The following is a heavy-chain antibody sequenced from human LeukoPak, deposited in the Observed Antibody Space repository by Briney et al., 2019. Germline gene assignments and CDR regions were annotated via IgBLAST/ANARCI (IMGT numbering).Heavy chain of an antibody. J-gene: IGHJ4*02. CDR2: ISVSGVST. CDR1: GLTFNYYA. CDR3: AKGPLIELAATTWHY. Sequence: GGSLRLSCAASGLTFNYYAMSWVRQAPGKGLEWVSAISVSGVSTYYADSVKGRFPISRANSKNTLYLQMNSLTAAATAVYYCAKGPLIELAATTWHYWGQGALVTVSS. D-gene: IGHD5-24*01. V-gene: IGHV3-23*01.